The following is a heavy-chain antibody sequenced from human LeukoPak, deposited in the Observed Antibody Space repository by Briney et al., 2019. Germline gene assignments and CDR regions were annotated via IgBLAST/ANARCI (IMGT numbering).Heavy chain of an antibody. CDR2: ISAYNGNT. Sequence: ASVKVSCKASGYTFTSYGISWVRQAPGQGLEWMGWISAYNGNTNYAQKLQGRVTMTTDASTSTAYMELRSLRSEDTAVYYCASPRGNIVATMMGDAFDIWGQGTMVTVSS. V-gene: IGHV1-18*01. CDR1: GYTFTSYG. D-gene: IGHD5-12*01. CDR3: ASPRGNIVATMMGDAFDI. J-gene: IGHJ3*02.